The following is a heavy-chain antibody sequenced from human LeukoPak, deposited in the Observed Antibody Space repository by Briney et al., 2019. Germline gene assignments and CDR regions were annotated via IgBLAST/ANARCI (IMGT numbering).Heavy chain of an antibody. D-gene: IGHD3-10*01. CDR1: GGSISNYY. CDR2: TYTSGSI. J-gene: IGHJ4*02. CDR3: VRGGYYYGPSD. V-gene: IGHV4-4*07. Sequence: SETLSLTCTVSGGSISNYYWSWIRQPAGKGLEWIGRTYTSGSINYNPSLKSRVTMSVDTSKNQFSLKLSSVTAADTAVCYCVRGGYYYGPSDWGQGTLVTVSS.